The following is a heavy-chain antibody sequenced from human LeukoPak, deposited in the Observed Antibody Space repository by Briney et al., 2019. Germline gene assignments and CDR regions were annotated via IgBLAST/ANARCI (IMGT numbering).Heavy chain of an antibody. CDR1: GFTLSSYA. CDR3: TTGLYAQRRIERWFGELLPGRENDY. D-gene: IGHD3-10*01. J-gene: IGHJ4*02. CDR2: ICYYGYHK. V-gene: IGHV3-30*02. Sequence: GGSLRLSCVASGFTLSSYAMHWVRQAPGKGLEWVAFICYYGYHKKYAHSEKGRFTIHRDNSKNTLYLQKNSRKTEDTAVYYCTTGLYAQRRIERWFGELLPGRENDYWGQGTLVTVSS.